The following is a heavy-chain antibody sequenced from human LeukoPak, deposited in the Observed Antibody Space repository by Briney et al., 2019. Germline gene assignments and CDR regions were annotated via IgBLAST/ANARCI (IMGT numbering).Heavy chain of an antibody. Sequence: PSETLSLTCAVYGGSFSGYYWSWIRQPPGKGLEWIGEINHSGSTNYNPSLKSRVTISVDTSKNQFSLKLSSVTAADTAVYYCARWLRWRPLDYWGQGTLVTVSS. CDR3: ARWLRWRPLDY. V-gene: IGHV4-34*01. CDR1: GGSFSGYY. CDR2: INHSGST. D-gene: IGHD5-12*01. J-gene: IGHJ4*02.